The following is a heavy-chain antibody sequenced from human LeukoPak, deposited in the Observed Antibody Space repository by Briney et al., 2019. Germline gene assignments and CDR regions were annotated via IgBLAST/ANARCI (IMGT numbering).Heavy chain of an antibody. J-gene: IGHJ4*02. V-gene: IGHV5-51*01. CDR1: GYSFTSFW. Sequence: PGESLKISCKGSGYSFTSFWIGWVRQMPGKGLEWMGIIYPDDSNTRYSPSFQGQVTISADKSISTAYLQWSSLKASDTTMYYCARLVEYSSSSSPGSFDYWGQGTLVTVSS. CDR3: ARLVEYSSSSSPGSFDY. D-gene: IGHD6-6*01. CDR2: IYPDDSNT.